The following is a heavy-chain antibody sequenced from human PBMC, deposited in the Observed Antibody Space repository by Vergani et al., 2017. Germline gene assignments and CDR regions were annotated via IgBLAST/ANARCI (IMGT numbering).Heavy chain of an antibody. Sequence: EVQLLESGGGSAQPGESLRLSCVASGFTFTAHGLNWVRQAPGKGLEWVSGISGQKFRTHYADSVKGRFTISRGDSKNTVYLQINSLRAEDTAFYYCAYLYCDVLFSPFWVQGTLVTLSS. J-gene: IGHJ4*02. CDR3: AYLYCDVLFSPF. CDR1: GFTFTAHG. CDR2: ISGQKFRT. V-gene: IGHV3-23*01. D-gene: IGHD3-16*01.